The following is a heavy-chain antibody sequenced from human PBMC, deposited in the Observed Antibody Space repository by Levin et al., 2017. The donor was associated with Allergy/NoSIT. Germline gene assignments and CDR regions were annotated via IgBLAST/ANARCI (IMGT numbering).Heavy chain of an antibody. J-gene: IGHJ4*02. D-gene: IGHD3-9*01. CDR2: INAGNGNT. Sequence: ASVKVSCKASGYTFTSYAMHWVRQAPGQRLEWMGWINAGNGNTKYSQKFQGRVTITRDTSASTAYMELSSLRSEDTAVYYCARESELRYFDWLGQFDYWGQGTLVTVSS. V-gene: IGHV1-3*01. CDR3: ARESELRYFDWLGQFDY. CDR1: GYTFTSYA.